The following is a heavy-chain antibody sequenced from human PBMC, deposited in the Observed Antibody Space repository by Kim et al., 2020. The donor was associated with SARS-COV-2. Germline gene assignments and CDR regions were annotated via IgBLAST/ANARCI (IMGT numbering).Heavy chain of an antibody. CDR1: GGSISSGDYY. CDR3: ARSYSGSSWFDP. Sequence: SETLSLTCTVSGGSISSGDYYWSWIRQPPGKGLEWIGYIYYSGSTYYNPSLKSRVTISVDTSKNQFSLKLSSVTAADTAVYYCARSYSGSSWFDPWGQGTLVTVSS. V-gene: IGHV4-30-4*01. CDR2: IYYSGST. D-gene: IGHD6-6*01. J-gene: IGHJ5*02.